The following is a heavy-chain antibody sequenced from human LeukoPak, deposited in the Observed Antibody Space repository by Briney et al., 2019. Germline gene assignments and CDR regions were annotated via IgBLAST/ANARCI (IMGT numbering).Heavy chain of an antibody. CDR3: AKDRSGWYTIDY. CDR1: GFRFSSYW. V-gene: IGHV3-7*05. CDR2: IKQYGSEK. Sequence: GGSLRLSCEASGFRFSSYWMSWVRQAPGKGLEWVATIKQYGSEKYYVDSVKGRFTISRDNAKKSLFLQMDSLRGEDTAVYYCAKDRSGWYTIDYWGQGTLVTVSS. D-gene: IGHD6-19*01. J-gene: IGHJ4*02.